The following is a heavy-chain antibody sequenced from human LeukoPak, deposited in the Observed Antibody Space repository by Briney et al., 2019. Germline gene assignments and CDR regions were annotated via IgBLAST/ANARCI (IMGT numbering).Heavy chain of an antibody. J-gene: IGHJ4*02. V-gene: IGHV3-7*01. D-gene: IGHD5-24*01. CDR2: VNDDGSQK. CDR1: GLISNTDW. CDR3: AKDNRDAYTGALDY. Sequence: GGSLRLSCAASGLISNTDWMTWVRQAPGKGLEWVANVNDDGSQKYYVDSVKGRFTISRDNSKNTLSLQMDSLRAEDTAVYYCAKDNRDAYTGALDYWGQGSLVTVSS.